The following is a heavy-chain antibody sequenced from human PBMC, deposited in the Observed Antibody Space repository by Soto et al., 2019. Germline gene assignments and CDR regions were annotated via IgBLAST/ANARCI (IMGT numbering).Heavy chain of an antibody. CDR1: GYTFTSYA. CDR3: ARTGHPVDY. Sequence: ASVKVSCKASGYTFTSYAISWVRQAPGQGLEWMGWIITYNGNTNYAQKLQGRVTMTTDTSTTTAYMDLRSLRSDDTAVYYCARTGHPVDYWGQGTLVTVSS. J-gene: IGHJ4*02. CDR2: IITYNGNT. V-gene: IGHV1-18*01.